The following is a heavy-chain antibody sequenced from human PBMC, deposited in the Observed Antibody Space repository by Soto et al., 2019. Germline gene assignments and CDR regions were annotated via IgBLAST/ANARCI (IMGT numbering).Heavy chain of an antibody. Sequence: PGGSLRLSCAASGFHFSTYRMSWVRRAPGKGLEWVSPITANSDYTYHADSLKGRFTISRDNAKSSLYLQMNNLRVDDSALYFCARVDSYTLPSDFWGQGTQVAFSS. CDR1: GFHFSTYR. D-gene: IGHD2-2*02. J-gene: IGHJ4*02. V-gene: IGHV3-21*01. CDR3: ARVDSYTLPSDF. CDR2: ITANSDYT.